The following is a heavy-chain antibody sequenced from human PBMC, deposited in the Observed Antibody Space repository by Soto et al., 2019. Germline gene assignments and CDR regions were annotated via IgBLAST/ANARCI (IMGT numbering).Heavy chain of an antibody. D-gene: IGHD3-10*01. J-gene: IGHJ4*02. CDR3: TSTDYGSGSFDY. CDR1: GFTFSSYV. Sequence: QVQLVESGGGVGQPGRSLRLSCAASGFTFSSYVMHWVRQAPGKGLEWLAGIWYDGSNKYYADSVKGRFTISRDNSTNTFYLQMNSLRDDNTAVYYCTSTDYGSGSFDYWGQGTLVTASS. V-gene: IGHV3-33*01. CDR2: IWYDGSNK.